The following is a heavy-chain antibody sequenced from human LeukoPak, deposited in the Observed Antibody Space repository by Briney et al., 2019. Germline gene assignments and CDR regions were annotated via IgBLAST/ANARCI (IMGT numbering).Heavy chain of an antibody. V-gene: IGHV3-23*01. D-gene: IGHD3-9*01. CDR3: AKTYYDILTGYGGPYYMDV. CDR1: GLTFSSYA. CDR2: ISGSGGST. J-gene: IGHJ6*03. Sequence: GGSLRLSCAASGLTFSSYAMSWVRQAPGKGLEWVSAISGSGGSTYYADSVKGRFTISRDNSKNTLYLQMNSLRAEDTAVYYCAKTYYDILTGYGGPYYMDVWGKGTTVTVSS.